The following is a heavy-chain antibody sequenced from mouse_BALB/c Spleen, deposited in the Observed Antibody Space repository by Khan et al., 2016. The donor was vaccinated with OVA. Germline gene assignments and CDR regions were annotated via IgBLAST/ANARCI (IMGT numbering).Heavy chain of an antibody. Sequence: QVQLQQSGAELAKPGASVKMSCKASGYTFTSYWMHWVKQRPGQGLEWIGYINPSTGYTEYNQKFKDKATLTADKSSSTAYMQLSSLTSEDSAVXYGANHGSSSAGLTYWGQGTLVTVSA. CDR2: INPSTGYT. V-gene: IGHV1-7*01. J-gene: IGHJ3*01. CDR3: ANHGSSSAGLTY. CDR1: GYTFTSYW. D-gene: IGHD1-1*01.